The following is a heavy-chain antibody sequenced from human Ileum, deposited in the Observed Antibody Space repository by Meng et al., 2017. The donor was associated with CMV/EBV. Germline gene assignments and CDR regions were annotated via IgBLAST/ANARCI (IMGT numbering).Heavy chain of an antibody. D-gene: IGHD3-9*01. CDR3: TTNSDILTGYPTGFFQH. Sequence: QGQLVQSGAGVKKPGASVKVSCKVSGYSLSELSIHWVRQSPGKGLEWMGGFDPEVGKTIYAQNFRGRVTMTEDTSTDTGYMELSSLRSDDTAVYYCTTNSDILTGYPTGFFQHWGQGTLVTGSS. J-gene: IGHJ1*01. CDR2: FDPEVGKT. CDR1: GYSLSELS. V-gene: IGHV1-24*01.